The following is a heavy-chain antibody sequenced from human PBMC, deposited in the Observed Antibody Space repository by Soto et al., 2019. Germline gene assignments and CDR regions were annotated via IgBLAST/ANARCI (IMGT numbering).Heavy chain of an antibody. V-gene: IGHV1-69*12. CDR2: IIPIFGTA. D-gene: IGHD1-26*01. CDR3: AGGGSSQVEVDYFDY. CDR1: GGTFSSYA. Sequence: QVQLVQSGAEVKKPGSSVKVSCKASGGTFSSYAISWVRQAPGQGLEWMGGIIPIFGTANYAQKFQGRVTSXXDXSXXTAYMELSSLRSEDTAVYYCAGGGSSQVEVDYFDYWGQGTLVTVSS. J-gene: IGHJ4*02.